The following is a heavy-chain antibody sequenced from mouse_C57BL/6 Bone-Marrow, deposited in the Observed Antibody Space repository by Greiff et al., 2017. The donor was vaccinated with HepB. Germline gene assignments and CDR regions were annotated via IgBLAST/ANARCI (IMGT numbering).Heavy chain of an antibody. D-gene: IGHD1-1*01. CDR2: IDPSDSYT. CDR1: GYTFTSYW. Sequence: QVQLQQPGAELVRPGTSVKLSCKASGYTFTSYWMHWVKQRPGRGLEWIGVIDPSDSYTNYNQKFKGKATLTVDTSSSTAYMQLSSLTSEDSAVYYCARSGTTVVASFDYWGQGTTLTVSS. CDR3: ARSGTTVVASFDY. V-gene: IGHV1-59*01. J-gene: IGHJ2*01.